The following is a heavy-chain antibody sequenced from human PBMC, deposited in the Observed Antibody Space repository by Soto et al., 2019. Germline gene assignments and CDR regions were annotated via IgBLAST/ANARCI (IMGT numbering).Heavy chain of an antibody. V-gene: IGHV1-46*01. CDR1: GYTFTSYY. Sequence: ASVKVSCKASGYTFTSYYMHWVRQAPGQGLEWMGIINPSGGSTSYAQKFQGRVTMTRDTSTSTVYMELSSLRSEDTAVYYCAGDPIYSDSSGYSVDYWGQGTLVTVSS. CDR2: INPSGGST. J-gene: IGHJ4*02. D-gene: IGHD3-22*01. CDR3: AGDPIYSDSSGYSVDY.